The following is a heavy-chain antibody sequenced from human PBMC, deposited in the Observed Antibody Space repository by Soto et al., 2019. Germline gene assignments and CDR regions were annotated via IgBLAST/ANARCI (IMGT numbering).Heavy chain of an antibody. J-gene: IGHJ1*01. V-gene: IGHV4-4*02. CDR3: AREAEGQVAVAGYFAF. D-gene: IGHD6-19*01. CDR2: INNVGRT. Sequence: QVQLQESGPGVVKPSGTLSLTCAVSGDSISSSHWWSWVRQPPGKGLEWTGEINNVGRTTYTPSLETRVTISVDRSRNQFSLNLSSVSSADTAVYYCAREAEGQVAVAGYFAFWGQGALVTVSS. CDR1: GDSISSSHW.